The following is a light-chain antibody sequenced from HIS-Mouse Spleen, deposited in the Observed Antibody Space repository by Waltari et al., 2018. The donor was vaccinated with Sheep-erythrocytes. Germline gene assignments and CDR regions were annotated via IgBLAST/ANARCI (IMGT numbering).Light chain of an antibody. Sequence: QSALTQPASVSGSPGQSITISCTGTSSDVGGYNYVSWYQQHPGKAPKLMIYDVSNRPSGVSNRFSGSKSGNTASLTISVLQAEDEADYYCSSYAGSNNWVFGGGTKLTVL. CDR1: SSDVGGYNY. CDR2: DVS. J-gene: IGLJ3*02. CDR3: SSYAGSNNWV. V-gene: IGLV2-14*03.